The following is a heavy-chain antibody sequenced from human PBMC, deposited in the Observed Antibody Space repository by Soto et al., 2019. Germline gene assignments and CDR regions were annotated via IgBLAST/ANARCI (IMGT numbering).Heavy chain of an antibody. CDR1: GYTFTSYG. V-gene: IGHV1-18*01. J-gene: IGHJ3*02. Sequence: ASVKVSCKASGYTFTSYGISWVRQAPGQGLEWMGWISAYNGNTNYAQKLQGRVTMTTDTSTSTAYMELRSLRSDDPAVYYCARDLYSSSWYAAFDIWGQGTMVTVSS. D-gene: IGHD6-13*01. CDR3: ARDLYSSSWYAAFDI. CDR2: ISAYNGNT.